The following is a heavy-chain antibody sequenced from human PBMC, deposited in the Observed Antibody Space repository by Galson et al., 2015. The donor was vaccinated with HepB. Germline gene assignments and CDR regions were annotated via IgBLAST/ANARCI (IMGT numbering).Heavy chain of an antibody. CDR1: GFTFSDYS. V-gene: IGHV3-21*01. CDR2: ISSSSTYI. J-gene: IGHJ4*02. Sequence: SLRLSCAASGFTFSDYSMNWVRQAPGKGLEWVSSISSSSTYIYYADSVKGRFTISRDNAKNSLYLQMNSLRVEDTAVYYCARGPDLEFDYWGQGTLVTVSS. CDR3: ARGPDLEFDY.